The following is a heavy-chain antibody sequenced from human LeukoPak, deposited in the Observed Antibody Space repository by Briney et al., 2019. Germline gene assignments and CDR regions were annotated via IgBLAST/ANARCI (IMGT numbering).Heavy chain of an antibody. CDR3: ARDSGSTYWAYS. D-gene: IGHD2-15*01. Sequence: GGSLRLSCATSRFSVSENYMSWVRQAPGKGLEWVSVIHKDGTTDYADSVKGRFTISRDIAENTLSLQMNSLRADDAAVYFCARDSGSTYWAYSWGQGTLVTVSS. CDR2: IHKDGTT. V-gene: IGHV3-66*02. CDR1: RFSVSENY. J-gene: IGHJ4*02.